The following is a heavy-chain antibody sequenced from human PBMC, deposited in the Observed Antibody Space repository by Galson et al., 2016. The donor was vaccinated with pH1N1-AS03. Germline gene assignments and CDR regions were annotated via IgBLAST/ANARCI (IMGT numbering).Heavy chain of an antibody. CDR3: TRSRYYNTNLYYFDY. D-gene: IGHD2/OR15-2a*01. J-gene: IGHJ4*02. V-gene: IGHV2-70*04. CDR2: IDWDGDK. CDR1: GFSLSSNGMR. Sequence: PALVKPTQTLTLTCTFSGFSLSSNGMRVSWVRQPPGKALEWLARIDWDGDKFYSRSLKSRLTVTKDTSKNLVVLTLTDMDPVDTATYFCTRSRYYNTNLYYFDYWGQGTLVTVSS.